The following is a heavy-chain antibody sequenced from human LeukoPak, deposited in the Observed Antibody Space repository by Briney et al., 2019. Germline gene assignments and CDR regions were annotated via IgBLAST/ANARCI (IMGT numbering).Heavy chain of an antibody. V-gene: IGHV3-53*01. J-gene: IGHJ4*02. Sequence: GGSLRLSCAASGFTVSSNYMSWVRQAPGKGLEWVSVIYSGGSTYYADSVKGRFTTSRDNAKNSLYLQMNSLRAEDTAVYYCARDQTESNDFDYWGQGTLVTVSS. CDR3: ARDQTESNDFDY. CDR1: GFTVSSNY. D-gene: IGHD3-10*01. CDR2: IYSGGST.